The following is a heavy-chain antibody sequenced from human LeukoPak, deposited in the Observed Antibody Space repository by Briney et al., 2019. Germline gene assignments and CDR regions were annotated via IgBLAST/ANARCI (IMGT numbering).Heavy chain of an antibody. D-gene: IGHD5-24*01. V-gene: IGHV3-11*01. Sequence: GVLRLSCAASGFTFSDYYMSWIRQAPGKGLEWVSYISSSGSTIYYADSVKGRFTISRDNAKNSLYLQMNSLSAEDTAVYYCARVGDGYNVIDYWGQGTLVTVSS. J-gene: IGHJ4*02. CDR1: GFTFSDYY. CDR2: ISSSGSTI. CDR3: ARVGDGYNVIDY.